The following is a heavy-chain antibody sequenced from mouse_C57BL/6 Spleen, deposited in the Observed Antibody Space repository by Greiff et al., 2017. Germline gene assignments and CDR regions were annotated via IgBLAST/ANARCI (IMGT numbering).Heavy chain of an antibody. J-gene: IGHJ2*01. CDR2: IYPGSGST. CDR1: GYTFTSYW. CDR3: AKSVHLRQLRLPDC. Sequence: QVQLQQPGAELVKPGASVKMSCKASGYTFTSYWITWVKQRPGQGLEWIGDIYPGSGSTNYNEKFKSKATLTVDTSSSTAYMQLSSLTSEDTAVYYIAKSVHLRQLRLPDCWGQGTTLTVSS. V-gene: IGHV1-55*01. D-gene: IGHD3-2*02.